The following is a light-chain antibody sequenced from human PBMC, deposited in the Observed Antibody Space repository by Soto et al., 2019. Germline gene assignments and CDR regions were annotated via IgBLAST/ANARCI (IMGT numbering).Light chain of an antibody. CDR1: SSNIGNNA. CDR3: AAWDDSLNGPV. CDR2: NDD. J-gene: IGLJ2*01. V-gene: IGLV1-36*01. Sequence: QSVLTQPPSVSDAPRQRVTISCSGSSSNIGNNAVNWYQQLPGKAPKLLIYNDDLLPSGVSDRFSGSKSGTSASLAISGRQSEDEADYYCAAWDDSLNGPVFGGGTKLTVL.